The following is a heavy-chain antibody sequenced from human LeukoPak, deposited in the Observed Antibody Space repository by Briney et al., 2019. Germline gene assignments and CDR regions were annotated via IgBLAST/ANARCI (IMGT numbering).Heavy chain of an antibody. CDR3: ARHAHDYYGNWFDP. CDR1: GGSISSYY. CDR2: IYTSGST. Sequence: NPSETLSLTCTVSGGSISSYYWSWIRQPAGKGLEWIGRIYTSGSTNYNPSLKSRVTMSVDTSKNQFSLKLSSVTAADAAVYYCARHAHDYYGNWFDPWGQGTLVTVSS. V-gene: IGHV4-4*07. D-gene: IGHD3-10*01. J-gene: IGHJ5*02.